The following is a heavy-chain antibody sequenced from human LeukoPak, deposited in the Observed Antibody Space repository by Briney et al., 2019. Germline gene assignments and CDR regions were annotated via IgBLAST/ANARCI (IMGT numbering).Heavy chain of an antibody. D-gene: IGHD3-22*01. CDR1: GYTFTSYG. V-gene: IGHV1-2*02. CDR3: ARDLARYYDSSGYSDY. Sequence: ASVKVPCKASGYTFTSYGISWVRQAPGQGLEWMGWINPNSGGTNYAQKFQGRVTMTRDTSISTAYMELSRLRSDDTAVYYCARDLARYYDSSGYSDYWGQGTLVTVSS. J-gene: IGHJ4*02. CDR2: INPNSGGT.